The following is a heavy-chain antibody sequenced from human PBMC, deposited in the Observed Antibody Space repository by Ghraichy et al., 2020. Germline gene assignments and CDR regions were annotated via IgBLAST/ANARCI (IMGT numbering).Heavy chain of an antibody. V-gene: IGHV3-48*02. CDR2: ISSSSSTE. J-gene: IGHJ4*02. D-gene: IGHD3-16*01. CDR3: VRGDYDYVWGSYNCDY. CDR1: GFTFSSFS. Sequence: GGSLRLSCAASGFTFSSFSMTWVRQAPGKGLEWISYISSSSSTEYYADSVKGRFIISRDNAKNTLYLQMDSVRDEDTAVYYCVRGDYDYVWGSYNCDYWGQATLVTVSS.